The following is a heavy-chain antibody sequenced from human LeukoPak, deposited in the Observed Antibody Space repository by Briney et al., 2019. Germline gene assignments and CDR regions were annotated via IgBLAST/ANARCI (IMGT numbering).Heavy chain of an antibody. CDR2: ISAYNGNT. CDR1: GYTFTSYG. J-gene: IGHJ3*02. Sequence: ASVKVSCKASGYTFTSYGISWVRQAPGQGLEWMGWISAYNGNTNYAQKLQGGVTMTTDTSTSTVYMELTSLRSEDTAVYYCARDGLYCTNGVCSSDIWGQGTLVTVSS. CDR3: ARDGLYCTNGVCSSDI. V-gene: IGHV1-18*01. D-gene: IGHD2-8*01.